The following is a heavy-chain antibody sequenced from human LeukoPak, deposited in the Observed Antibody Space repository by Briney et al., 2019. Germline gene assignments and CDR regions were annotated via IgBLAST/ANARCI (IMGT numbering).Heavy chain of an antibody. J-gene: IGHJ4*02. V-gene: IGHV1-46*01. CDR2: INPSGGST. D-gene: IGHD3-16*01. CDR1: RYSLTGYY. CDR3: ARERSNGGLRLDF. Sequence: ASVKVSCKASRYSLTGYYMQWLRQAPGQGLVWMGLINPSGGSTTYAQKFQGRASMTRDTSTSTVYMELSSLRSEDTAMYYCARERSNGGLRLDFWGQGTLVTVSS.